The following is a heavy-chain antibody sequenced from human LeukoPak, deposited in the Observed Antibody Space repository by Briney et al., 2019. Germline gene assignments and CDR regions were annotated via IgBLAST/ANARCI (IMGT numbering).Heavy chain of an antibody. V-gene: IGHV4-4*07. CDR3: ARDAGLTYFDY. CDR2: IYTSGST. Sequence: SETLSLTYTVSGGSISSYYWTWIRQPAGKGLEWIGHIYTSGSTYYNPSLKSRVTMSVDTSKNQFSLKLSSVTAADTAMYYCARDAGLTYFDYWGQGTLVTVSS. D-gene: IGHD3-22*01. CDR1: GGSISSYY. J-gene: IGHJ4*02.